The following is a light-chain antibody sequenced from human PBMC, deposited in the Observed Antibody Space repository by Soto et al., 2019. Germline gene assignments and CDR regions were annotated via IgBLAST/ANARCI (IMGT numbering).Light chain of an antibody. CDR2: DAS. J-gene: IGKJ1*01. CDR1: QNIFSW. Sequence: DIQMTQSPSTLSASVGDRVAITCRASQNIFSWLAWYQQKPGKAPELLIYDASNLQSGVPSRFSGSGSGTEFTRTSSSLQPDDFATYCCQQDNTYGTFGQGTRVEIK. CDR3: QQDNTYGT. V-gene: IGKV1-5*01.